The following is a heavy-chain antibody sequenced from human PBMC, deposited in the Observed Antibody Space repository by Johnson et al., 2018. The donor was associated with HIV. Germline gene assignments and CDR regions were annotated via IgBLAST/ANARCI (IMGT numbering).Heavy chain of an antibody. Sequence: VHPVESGGGVVQPGRSLRLSCAAAGLTFSTYGMHWVRQAPGRGLEYVSAISSTGGSTYYANSVKGRFTISRDNSKNTLYLQMGSLRAEDMAVYYFAGGSWYSYGPQDAFDIWGQGTMVTVSS. CDR1: GLTFSTYG. V-gene: IGHV3-64*01. J-gene: IGHJ3*02. D-gene: IGHD5-18*01. CDR3: AGGSWYSYGPQDAFDI. CDR2: ISSTGGST.